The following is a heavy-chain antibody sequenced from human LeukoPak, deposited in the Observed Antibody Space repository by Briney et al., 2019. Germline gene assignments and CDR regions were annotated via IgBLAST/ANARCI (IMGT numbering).Heavy chain of an antibody. CDR3: ARDSGVDTAMAFDP. V-gene: IGHV1-2*02. Sequence: ASVKVSCKASGYTFTGYYMHWVRQAPGQGLEWMGWINPNSGGTNYAQKFKGRVTMTRDTSISTAYMELSRLRSDDTAVYYCARDSGVDTAMAFDPWGQGTLVTVSS. D-gene: IGHD5-18*01. CDR2: INPNSGGT. CDR1: GYTFTGYY. J-gene: IGHJ5*02.